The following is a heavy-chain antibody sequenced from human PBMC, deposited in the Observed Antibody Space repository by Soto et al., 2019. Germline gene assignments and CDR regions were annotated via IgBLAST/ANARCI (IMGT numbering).Heavy chain of an antibody. J-gene: IGHJ3*02. V-gene: IGHV4-59*01. Sequence: PSETPSPTRTVSGGSISSYYWSWIRQPPGKGLEWIGYIYYSGSTNYNPSLKSRVTISVDTSKNQFSLKLSSVTAADTAVYYRARETAFDIWGQGTMVT. CDR2: IYYSGST. CDR1: GGSISSYY. CDR3: ARETAFDI.